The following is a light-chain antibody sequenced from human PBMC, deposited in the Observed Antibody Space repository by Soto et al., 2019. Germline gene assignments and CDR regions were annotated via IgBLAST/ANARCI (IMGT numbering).Light chain of an antibody. V-gene: IGLV2-14*01. CDR2: EVS. J-gene: IGLJ2*01. CDR1: SSDVGGYNY. Sequence: QSALTQPASVSGSTGQSITISCTGTSSDVGGYNYVSWYQQHPGKAPKLMIYEVSNRPSGVSSRFSGSKSGNTASLTISGLQAEDEADYYCSSYTRSSALVLFGGGTKVTVL. CDR3: SSYTRSSALVL.